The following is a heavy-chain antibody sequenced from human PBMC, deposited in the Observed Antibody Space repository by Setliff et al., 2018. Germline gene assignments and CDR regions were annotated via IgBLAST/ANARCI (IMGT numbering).Heavy chain of an antibody. CDR2: INHSGGI. CDR3: ARAVRGHYDFYYMDA. V-gene: IGHV4-34*01. J-gene: IGHJ6*03. D-gene: IGHD3-3*01. CDR1: GGSISSDY. Sequence: SETLSLTCTVSGGSISSDYWSWIRQPPGKGLEWIGGINHSGGINYNPSLKSRVTISLDQSMSQFSLKVTSVSAADTAIYYCARAVRGHYDFYYMDAWDKGATVTVSS.